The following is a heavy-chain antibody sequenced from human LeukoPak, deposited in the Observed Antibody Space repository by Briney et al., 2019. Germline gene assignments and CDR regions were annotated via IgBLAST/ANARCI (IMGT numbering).Heavy chain of an antibody. CDR2: IYYSGST. D-gene: IGHD5-12*01. V-gene: IGHV4-59*01. CDR1: GGSISSYY. Sequence: SETLSLTCTVSGGSISSYYWSWIRQPPGKGLEWIGYIYYSGSTNYNPSLKSRVTISVDTSKNQFSLKLSSVTAADTAVYYCARESLRRFDYWGQGTLVTVSS. CDR3: ARESLRRFDY. J-gene: IGHJ4*02.